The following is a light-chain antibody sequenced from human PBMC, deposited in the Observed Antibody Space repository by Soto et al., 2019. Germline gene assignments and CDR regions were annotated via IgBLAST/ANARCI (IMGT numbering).Light chain of an antibody. CDR1: ETVNSN. CDR2: TIS. CDR3: QQYGSSGT. Sequence: EVVMTQSPATLSVSPGERATLSFRASETVNSNLAWYQQKPGQAPRLLIHTISIRATGIPARFSGSGSGTEFTLTISSLEPEDFAVYYCQQYGSSGTFGQGTKVDIK. J-gene: IGKJ1*01. V-gene: IGKV3-15*01.